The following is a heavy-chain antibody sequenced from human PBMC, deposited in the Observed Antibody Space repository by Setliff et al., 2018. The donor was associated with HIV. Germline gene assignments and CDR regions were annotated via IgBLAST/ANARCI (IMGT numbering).Heavy chain of an antibody. CDR1: GYTLTKLS. CDR2: FDPKDGKT. CDR3: VTGSAARPFDY. J-gene: IGHJ4*02. D-gene: IGHD6-6*01. Sequence: ASVKVSCKVSGYTLTKLSMHWVRQAPGKGLGWMGSFDPKDGKTRYAQKFQGRVTMTEDTSTDTAYMELSSLRSEDTAVYYYVTGSAARPFDYWGQGTLVTVSS. V-gene: IGHV1-24*01.